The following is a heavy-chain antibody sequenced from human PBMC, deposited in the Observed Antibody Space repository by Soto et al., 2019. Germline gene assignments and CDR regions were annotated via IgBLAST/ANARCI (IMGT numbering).Heavy chain of an antibody. CDR2: ISFSGTT. V-gene: IGHV4-39*01. Sequence: TLPLTCTLPGGYISSTTYSPGQIRQPPGKGLEWIASISFSGTTYYNPSLKSRVTISVDTSKNQFSLKLSSVTAADTAVYYCARHLAYYDILTGPHDAFDIWGQGTMVTVSS. D-gene: IGHD3-9*01. CDR1: GGYISSTTYS. J-gene: IGHJ3*02. CDR3: ARHLAYYDILTGPHDAFDI.